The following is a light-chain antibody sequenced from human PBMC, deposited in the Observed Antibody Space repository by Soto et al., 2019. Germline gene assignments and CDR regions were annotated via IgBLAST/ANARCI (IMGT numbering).Light chain of an antibody. J-gene: IGKJ1*01. V-gene: IGKV1-39*01. Sequence: DIQMTQSPSPLSASVGDRVTITCRASQTISTYLNWYQQKPGKAPKLLIYGASSLQSGVPSRFSNSGSGTDFTLTISSLQPEDFGTYYCQQSFSTPRTFGQGTKVDNK. CDR2: GAS. CDR1: QTISTY. CDR3: QQSFSTPRT.